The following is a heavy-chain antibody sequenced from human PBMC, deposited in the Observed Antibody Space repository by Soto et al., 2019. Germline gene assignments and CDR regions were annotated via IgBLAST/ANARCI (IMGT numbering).Heavy chain of an antibody. D-gene: IGHD1-26*01. J-gene: IGHJ3*02. CDR1: GYSFIAYA. Sequence: QVQLVQSGAEVKKPGASVKVSCKASGYSFIAYAINWVRQAPGQGLEWMGWITAYNGNTNYAQKFQGRVIMTTDTSXXTAYMEMRGLRSDDTAVYDCARPIVGATEGGAFEIWGQGTMVNVSS. CDR3: ARPIVGATEGGAFEI. V-gene: IGHV1-18*01. CDR2: ITAYNGNT.